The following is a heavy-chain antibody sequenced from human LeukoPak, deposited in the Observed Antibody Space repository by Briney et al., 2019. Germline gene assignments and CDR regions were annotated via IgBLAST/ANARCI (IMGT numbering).Heavy chain of an antibody. CDR2: IYYSGST. Sequence: SETLSLTCTVSGGSISSYYWSWIRQPPGKGLEWIGYIYYSGSTNYNPSLKSRVTISVDTSKNQFSLKLSSVTAADTAVCYCARHRAYCSGGSCYSADDAFDIWGQGTMVTVSS. D-gene: IGHD2-15*01. CDR1: GGSISSYY. V-gene: IGHV4-59*08. J-gene: IGHJ3*02. CDR3: ARHRAYCSGGSCYSADDAFDI.